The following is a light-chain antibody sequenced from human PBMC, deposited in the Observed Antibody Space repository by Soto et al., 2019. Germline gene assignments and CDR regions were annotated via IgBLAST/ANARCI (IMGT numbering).Light chain of an antibody. CDR1: SSDVGGYKY. V-gene: IGLV2-14*01. Sequence: QSVLTQPASVSGSPGQSITISCTGSSSDVGGYKYVSWYQHHPGKAPKLMIYEVSNRPSGVSNRFSGSKSGNTASLTISGLQAEDEADYYCSSYISSSTLVFGTGTKVTVL. CDR3: SSYISSSTLV. CDR2: EVS. J-gene: IGLJ1*01.